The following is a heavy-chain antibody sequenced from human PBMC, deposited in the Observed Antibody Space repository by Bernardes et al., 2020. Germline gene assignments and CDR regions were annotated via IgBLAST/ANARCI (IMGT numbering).Heavy chain of an antibody. CDR1: GFTFGDDA. Sequence: GGSLRLSCIASGFTFGDDAVMWFRQAPGKGLEWVGFIRGERYGRTTEYAASVKGRFAISRDDSKAIAYLQMNSLKTEDIGVYYCSRGRQNTGFATYYFDFWGQGTLVTVAS. D-gene: IGHD2-8*02. V-gene: IGHV3-49*03. CDR2: IRGERYGRTT. J-gene: IGHJ4*02. CDR3: SRGRQNTGFATYYFDF.